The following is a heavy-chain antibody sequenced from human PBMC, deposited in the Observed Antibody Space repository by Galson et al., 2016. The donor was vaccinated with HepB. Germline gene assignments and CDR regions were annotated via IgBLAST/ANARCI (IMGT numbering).Heavy chain of an antibody. D-gene: IGHD1-26*01. Sequence: SLRLSCAPSGFTFRTYSMHWVRQAPGKGLEWVSLVSSDRKNKFYADSVKGRFTISKDNSKSTLFLQMNSLRTDETAVYFCARDRRPAGAFKSDRVGAAEYWGQGTLVSVSS. CDR3: ARDRRPAGAFKSDRVGAAEY. V-gene: IGHV3-30*04. CDR1: GFTFRTYS. CDR2: VSSDRKNK. J-gene: IGHJ4*02.